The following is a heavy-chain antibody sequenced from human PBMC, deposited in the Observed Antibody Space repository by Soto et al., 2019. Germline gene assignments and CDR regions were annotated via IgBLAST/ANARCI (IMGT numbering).Heavy chain of an antibody. D-gene: IGHD2-21*02. J-gene: IGHJ6*02. Sequence: SETLSLTCTVAGGSISSDCYHWTWIRQSPERGLEWIGYIHHSGSILYNPSLKSRVTISVDTSKNQFSLHLSSVTAADTAVYFCAREDDGGDTLDVWGQGTTVTVSS. CDR2: IHHSGSI. CDR3: AREDDGGDTLDV. CDR1: GGSISSDCYH. V-gene: IGHV4-30-4*08.